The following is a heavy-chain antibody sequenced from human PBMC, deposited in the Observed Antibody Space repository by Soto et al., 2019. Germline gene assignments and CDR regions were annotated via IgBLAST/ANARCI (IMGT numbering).Heavy chain of an antibody. J-gene: IGHJ4*02. CDR3: ARVPYYDSSGQFDY. Sequence: SVKVSCKASGSTFTSYTISWVRQAPGQGLEWMGRIIPSRGIASYAQKFQGRVTMTRDTSTSTVYMELSSRRSEDTAVYYCARVPYYDSSGQFDYWGQGTLVTVSS. CDR1: GSTFTSYT. D-gene: IGHD3-22*01. V-gene: IGHV1-69*02. CDR2: IIPSRGIA.